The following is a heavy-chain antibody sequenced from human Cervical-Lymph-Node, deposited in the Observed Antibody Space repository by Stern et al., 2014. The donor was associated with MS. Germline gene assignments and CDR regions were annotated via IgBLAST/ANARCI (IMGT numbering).Heavy chain of an antibody. CDR1: GFNFRAYG. CDR3: ARDHWGIGDV. CDR2: IWFDGSKK. V-gene: IGHV3-33*01. D-gene: IGHD3-16*01. Sequence: VQLVQSGGGVVQPGRSLRLSCGASGFNFRAYGLHRGRPAPGLGLQWVSIIWFDGSKKYYADSVKGRFTISRDNSKNTLFLQMNSLRAEDTAVYYCARDHWGIGDVWGQGNTVTVSS. J-gene: IGHJ6*02.